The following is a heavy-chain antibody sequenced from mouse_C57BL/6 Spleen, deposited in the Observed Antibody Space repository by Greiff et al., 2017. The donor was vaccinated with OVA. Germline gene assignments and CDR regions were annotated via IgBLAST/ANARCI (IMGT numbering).Heavy chain of an antibody. J-gene: IGHJ2*01. CDR1: GYAFSSYW. CDR2: IYPGDGDT. D-gene: IGHD1-1*02. V-gene: IGHV1-80*01. CDR3: ARNLYYYGDSHFDY. Sequence: VKLMESGAELVKPGASVKISCKASGYAFSSYWMNWVKQRPGQGLEWIGQIYPGDGDTNYNGKFKGKATLTAAKSSSTAYMQLSILTSEDSAVYFCARNLYYYGDSHFDYWGQGTTLTVSS.